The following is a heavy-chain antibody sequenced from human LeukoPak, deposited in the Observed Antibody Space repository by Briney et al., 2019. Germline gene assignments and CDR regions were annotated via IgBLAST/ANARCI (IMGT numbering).Heavy chain of an antibody. J-gene: IGHJ3*02. V-gene: IGHV3-33*08. CDR2: IWYDGTNK. Sequence: PGGSLRLSCAASEFTFSSYGMHWVRQAPGKGLEWVAVIWYDGTNKYYADSVKGRFTISRENSKNTLYLQMNSLRAEDTAVYYCARVRATFGYDAFDIWGQGTMVTVSS. CDR3: ARVRATFGYDAFDI. D-gene: IGHD3-10*02. CDR1: EFTFSSYG.